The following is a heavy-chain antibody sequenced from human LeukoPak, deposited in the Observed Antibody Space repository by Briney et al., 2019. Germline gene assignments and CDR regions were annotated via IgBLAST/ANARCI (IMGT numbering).Heavy chain of an antibody. V-gene: IGHV4-59*12. CDR1: GGSISSYD. CDR3: ARGEALAGLQALH. J-gene: IGHJ1*01. D-gene: IGHD6-19*01. CDR2: IYYSGRT. Sequence: PSETLSLTCTVSGGSISSYDWSWVRQPPGKGLEWMGYIYYSGRTNYNTSLTRRVTISVDTSKHHFSLKLSSVTAADTAVYYCARGEALAGLQALHWRQGTLLPLSS.